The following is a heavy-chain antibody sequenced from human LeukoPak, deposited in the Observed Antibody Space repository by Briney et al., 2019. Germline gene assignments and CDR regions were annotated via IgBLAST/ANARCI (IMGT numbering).Heavy chain of an antibody. J-gene: IGHJ6*04. CDR3: ARLPPSLYSSGWYGV. D-gene: IGHD6-19*01. Sequence: SETLSLTCTVSGGSISSSSYYWGWIRQPPGKGLEWIGSIYYSGSTYYNPSLKSRVTISVDTFKNQFSLKLSSVTAADTAVYYCARLPPSLYSSGWYGVWGKGITVTVSS. CDR2: IYYSGST. V-gene: IGHV4-39*07. CDR1: GGSISSSSYY.